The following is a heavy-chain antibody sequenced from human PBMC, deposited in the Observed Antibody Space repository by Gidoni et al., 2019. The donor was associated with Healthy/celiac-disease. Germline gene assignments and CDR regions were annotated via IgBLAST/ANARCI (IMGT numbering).Heavy chain of an antibody. CDR2: IYYSGGT. CDR1: GGSISSGGYY. CDR3: ARDSPRRVYGA. D-gene: IGHD3-10*01. Sequence: QLQLQESGPGLVKPSQTLSLTCTVPGGSISSGGYYWSWLRQHPGKGLEWIGYIYYSGGTYYNPSLKSRVTISVDTSKNQFSLKLSSVTAADTAVYYCARDSPRRVYGAWGQGTLVTVSS. J-gene: IGHJ5*02. V-gene: IGHV4-31*03.